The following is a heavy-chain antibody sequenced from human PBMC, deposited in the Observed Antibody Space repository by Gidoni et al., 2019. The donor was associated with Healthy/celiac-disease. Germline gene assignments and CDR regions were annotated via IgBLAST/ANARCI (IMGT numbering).Heavy chain of an antibody. CDR2: IFANDEK. D-gene: IGHD6-19*01. CDR1: GFSLSNARMC. J-gene: IGHJ4*01. CDR3: ARILSRHSSGWDFDY. Sequence: QVTLKESGPVLVKPTEPLTLTCTVSGFSLSNARMCVSWIRQHPVKSMEWLAHIFANDEKSYSTSLKSRLTISKGTSKSQVVLTMTTMDPVDTATYYCARILSRHSSGWDFDYWGHGTLVTVSS. V-gene: IGHV2-26*01.